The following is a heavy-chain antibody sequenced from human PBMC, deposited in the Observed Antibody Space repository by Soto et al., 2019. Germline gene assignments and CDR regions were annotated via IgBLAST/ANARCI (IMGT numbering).Heavy chain of an antibody. CDR3: ARDQQKYNPSFYHYYAMDL. CDR1: GGTFSSYA. J-gene: IGHJ6*02. D-gene: IGHD1-20*01. V-gene: IGHV1-69*13. CDR2: IIPIFGTA. Sequence: EASVKVSCKASGGTFSSYAISWVRQAPGQGLEWMGGIIPIFGTANYAQKFQGRVTITADESIGTAYLELTGLKSDDTAIYYCARDQQKYNPSFYHYYAMDLWGQGTTVTVSS.